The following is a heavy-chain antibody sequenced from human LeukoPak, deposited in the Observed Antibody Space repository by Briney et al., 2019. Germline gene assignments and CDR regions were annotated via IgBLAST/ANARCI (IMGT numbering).Heavy chain of an antibody. CDR1: GFTFSSYA. V-gene: IGHV3-23*01. CDR2: ISGSGGST. D-gene: IGHD2-2*01. J-gene: IGHJ1*01. CDR3: ANTLDIVVVPAAPGYFQH. Sequence: GGSLRVSCAASGFTFSSYAMSWVRQAPGKGLEWVSAISGSGGSTYYADSVKGRFTISRDNSKNTLYLQMNSLRAEDTAVYYCANTLDIVVVPAAPGYFQHWGQGTLVTVSS.